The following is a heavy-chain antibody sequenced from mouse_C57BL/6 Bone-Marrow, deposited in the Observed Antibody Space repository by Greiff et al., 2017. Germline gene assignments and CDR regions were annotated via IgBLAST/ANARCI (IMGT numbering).Heavy chain of an antibody. CDR1: GFTFSDYG. CDR2: ISSGSSTI. D-gene: IGHD2-3*01. J-gene: IGHJ4*01. CDR3: ARDDGYLYYDAMDY. Sequence: EVKLMESGGGLVKPGGSLKLSCAASGFTFSDYGMHWVRQAPEKGLEWVAYISSGSSTIYYADTVKGRFTISRDNAKNTLFLQMTSLRSEDTAMYYCARDDGYLYYDAMDYWGQGTSVTVSS. V-gene: IGHV5-17*01.